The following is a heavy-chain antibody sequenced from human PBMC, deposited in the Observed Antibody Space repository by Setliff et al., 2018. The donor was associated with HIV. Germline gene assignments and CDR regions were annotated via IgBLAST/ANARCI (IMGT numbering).Heavy chain of an antibody. V-gene: IGHV1-18*01. CDR2: ISAYNLNT. Sequence: ASVKVSCKASGYTFSNYGISWVRQAPGQGLEWMGWISAYNLNTNYAQKFQGRVTMTTDTSASTGYMELRSLRSDDTAVYYCARAYYHDSSGYQGFDYWGQGTLVTVSS. D-gene: IGHD3-22*01. CDR1: GYTFSNYG. J-gene: IGHJ4*02. CDR3: ARAYYHDSSGYQGFDY.